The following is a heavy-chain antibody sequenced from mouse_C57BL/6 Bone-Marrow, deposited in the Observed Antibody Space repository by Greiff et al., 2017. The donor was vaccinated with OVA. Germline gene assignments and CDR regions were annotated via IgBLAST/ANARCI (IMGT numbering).Heavy chain of an antibody. J-gene: IGHJ2*01. CDR2: IDPYDSNT. CDR3: ARSLFDY. V-gene: IGHV1-69*02. CDR1: GYTFTSYW. Sequence: QVQLQQSGAELVKPGASVKLSCKASGYTFTSYWMQWVKQRPGQGLEWIGEIDPYDSNTNYNEKFKGKATLTVDKSSSTAYMQLSSLTSEDSAVYYCARSLFDYWGQGTTLTVSS.